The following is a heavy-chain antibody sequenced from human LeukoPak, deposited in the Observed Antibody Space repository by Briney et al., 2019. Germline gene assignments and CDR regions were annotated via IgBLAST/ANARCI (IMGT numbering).Heavy chain of an antibody. D-gene: IGHD6-19*01. Sequence: PGGSLRLSCAASGFTFSSYAMHWVRQAPGKGLEWVAVISYDGSNKYYADSVRGRFTISRDNSKNTLYLQMNSLRAEDTAVYYCARDGYSSGWYWFDPWGQGTLVTVSS. CDR3: ARDGYSSGWYWFDP. CDR1: GFTFSSYA. V-gene: IGHV3-30*01. CDR2: ISYDGSNK. J-gene: IGHJ5*02.